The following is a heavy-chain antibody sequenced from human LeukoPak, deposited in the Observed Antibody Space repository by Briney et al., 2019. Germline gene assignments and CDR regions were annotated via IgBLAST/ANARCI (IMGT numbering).Heavy chain of an antibody. Sequence: SETLSLTCTVSGGSISSSSYYWGWIRQPPGKGLEWIGSIYYSGSTYYNPSLKSRATISVDTSKNQFSLKLSSVTAPDTAVYYWARNWGRPPPRQLVHAFDIWGQGTMVTVSS. J-gene: IGHJ3*02. CDR2: IYYSGST. CDR3: ARNWGRPPPRQLVHAFDI. CDR1: GGSISSSSYY. V-gene: IGHV4-39*07. D-gene: IGHD6-13*01.